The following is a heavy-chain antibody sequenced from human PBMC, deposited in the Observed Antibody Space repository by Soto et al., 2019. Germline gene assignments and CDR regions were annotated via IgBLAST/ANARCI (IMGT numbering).Heavy chain of an antibody. V-gene: IGHV3-48*01. J-gene: IGHJ4*02. D-gene: IGHD3-22*01. CDR3: ARVAYYYDSSGYFY. CDR2: ISPSSSSI. CDR1: ACIISSYS. Sequence: GGSLRLSCAASACIISSYSKHWVRQAPGKGLEWVLYISPSSSSIYYADSVKGRFTISRDNAKNSLYLQMNSLRAEDTAVYYCARVAYYYDSSGYFYWGQGT.